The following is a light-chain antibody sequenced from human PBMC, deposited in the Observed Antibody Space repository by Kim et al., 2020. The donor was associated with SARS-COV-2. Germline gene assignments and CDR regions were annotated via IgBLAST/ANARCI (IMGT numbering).Light chain of an antibody. Sequence: TVTISCTRSSGSIARNYVQWYQHRPGSSPTTVIYEDNERPSGVPDRFSGSIDSSSNSASLSISGLKAEDEADYYCQSYDSNIGVFGGGTKLTVL. J-gene: IGLJ3*02. V-gene: IGLV6-57*01. CDR2: EDN. CDR3: QSYDSNIGV. CDR1: SGSIARNY.